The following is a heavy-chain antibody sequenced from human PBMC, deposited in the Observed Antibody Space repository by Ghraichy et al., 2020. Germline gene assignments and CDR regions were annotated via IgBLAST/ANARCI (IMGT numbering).Heavy chain of an antibody. CDR1: GDSISRGNFF. J-gene: IGHJ4*02. V-gene: IGHV4-39*01. Sequence: SETLSLTFTVSGDSISRGNFFWGWIRQPPGKGLEWIGSIYYSGSTYYNPSLKSRVTMSVDTSKNQFSLNLRSVTAADTAVYYCARQPAATMREFAFDYWGQGTLVTVSS. CDR2: IYYSGST. CDR3: ARQPAATMREFAFDY. D-gene: IGHD2-15*01.